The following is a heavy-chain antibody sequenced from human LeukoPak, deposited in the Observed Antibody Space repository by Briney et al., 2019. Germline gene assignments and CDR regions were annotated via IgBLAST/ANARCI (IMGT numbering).Heavy chain of an antibody. CDR3: ARGWNSGYDYDS. CDR2: INPNSGGT. V-gene: IGHV1-2*02. Sequence: GASVKVSCKSSGDTFTGYYIHWVRQAPGQGPEWMGWINPNSGGTNYAQKFQGRVTMTRDTSIYTAYMELSRLRSDDTAVYYCARGWNSGYDYDSWGQGTLVTVSS. D-gene: IGHD5-12*01. J-gene: IGHJ4*02. CDR1: GDTFTGYY.